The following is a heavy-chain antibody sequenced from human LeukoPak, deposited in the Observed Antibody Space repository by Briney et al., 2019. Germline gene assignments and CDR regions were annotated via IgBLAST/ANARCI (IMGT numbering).Heavy chain of an antibody. CDR1: GFTFSSYG. CDR3: ANSIAADDWYFDL. CDR2: IWYDGSNK. J-gene: IGHJ2*01. Sequence: GRSLRLSCAASGFTFSSYGMHWVRQAPGKGLEWVAVIWYDGSNKYYADSVKGRFTISRDNSKNTLYPQMNSLRAEDTAVYYCANSIAADDWYFDLWGRGTLVTVSS. V-gene: IGHV3-33*06. D-gene: IGHD6-13*01.